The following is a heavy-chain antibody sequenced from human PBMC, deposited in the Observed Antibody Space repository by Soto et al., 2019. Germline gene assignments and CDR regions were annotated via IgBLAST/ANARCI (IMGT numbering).Heavy chain of an antibody. CDR2: ISGGSNYI. Sequence: GGSVRLSCSFSVLSFSNSSMNCVRQAPGKGLEWVASISGGSNYIFYGDSVRGRFIISRDNTKNSVFLQMNSLTVADTAVYYCAREYVIFDCSGPGTQVIVSS. J-gene: IGHJ4*02. CDR1: VLSFSNSS. V-gene: IGHV3-21*06. CDR3: AREYVIFDC. D-gene: IGHD2-21*01.